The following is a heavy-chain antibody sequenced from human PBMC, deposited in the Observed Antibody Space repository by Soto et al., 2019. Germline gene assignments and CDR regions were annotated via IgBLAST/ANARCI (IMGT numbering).Heavy chain of an antibody. J-gene: IGHJ6*02. CDR3: AKLAGYCSGTSFYGHYAMDV. D-gene: IGHD2-2*01. CDR2: INYSGST. Sequence: PETLSLTCIVSSVSMSSSLNHWGLIRQPPGKGLEWIGNINYSGSTYYNPSLQSRLTISVDTSNNQFSLTLSSVAAADTAVYYCAKLAGYCSGTSFYGHYAMDVWGQGTTVT. CDR1: SVSMSSSLNH. V-gene: IGHV4-39*01.